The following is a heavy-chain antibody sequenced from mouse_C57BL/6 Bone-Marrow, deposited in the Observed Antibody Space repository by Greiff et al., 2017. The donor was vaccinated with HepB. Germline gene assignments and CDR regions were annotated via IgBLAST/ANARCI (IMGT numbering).Heavy chain of an antibody. CDR3: ARREGYYDYDPFAY. CDR2: IWSGGST. D-gene: IGHD2-4*01. V-gene: IGHV2-2*01. J-gene: IGHJ3*01. Sequence: VKLMESGPGLVQPSQSLSITCTVSGFSLTSYGVHWVRQSPGKGLEWLGVIWSGGSTDYNAAFISRLSISKDNSKSQVFFKMNSLQADDTAIYYCARREGYYDYDPFAYWGQGTLVTVSA. CDR1: GFSLTSYG.